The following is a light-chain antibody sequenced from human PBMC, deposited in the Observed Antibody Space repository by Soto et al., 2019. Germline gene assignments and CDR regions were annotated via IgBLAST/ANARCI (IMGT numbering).Light chain of an antibody. J-gene: IGKJ3*01. CDR3: QQYNTWPPGFT. CDR2: GAS. Sequence: EIVMTQSPATLSVSPGERATLSCRASQSVSSNLAWYQQKPGQAPRLLIYGASTRATGIPARFSGSGSGTEFTLNISSLHSEDFAVYYWQQYNTWPPGFTFGSGNKLDIK. V-gene: IGKV3-15*01. CDR1: QSVSSN.